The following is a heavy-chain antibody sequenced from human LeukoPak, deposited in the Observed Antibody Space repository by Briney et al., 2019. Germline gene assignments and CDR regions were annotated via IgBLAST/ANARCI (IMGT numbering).Heavy chain of an antibody. CDR2: IVGSGGST. D-gene: IGHD1-7*01. J-gene: IGHJ4*02. V-gene: IGHV3-23*01. CDR1: GFTFNIYA. Sequence: GGSLRLSCAASGFTFNIYAMSWVRQAPGKGLEWVSGIVGSGGSTYYADSVKGRFTISRDNSKNTLYLQTNSLRAEDTAVYYCAKDRLTGTMRSPFDDWGQGTLVTVSS. CDR3: AKDRLTGTMRSPFDD.